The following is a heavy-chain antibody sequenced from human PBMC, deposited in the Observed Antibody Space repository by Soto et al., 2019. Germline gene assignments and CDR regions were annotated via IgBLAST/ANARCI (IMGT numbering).Heavy chain of an antibody. Sequence: ASVNVSCKASGYTFTSYYMHWVRQAPGQGLEWMGIINPSGGSTSYAQKFQGRVTMTRDTSTSTVYMELSSLRSEDTAVYYCARDGTHILEWLLRNRYNWFDPWGQGTLVTVSS. D-gene: IGHD3-3*01. CDR2: INPSGGST. V-gene: IGHV1-46*01. CDR3: ARDGTHILEWLLRNRYNWFDP. J-gene: IGHJ5*02. CDR1: GYTFTSYY.